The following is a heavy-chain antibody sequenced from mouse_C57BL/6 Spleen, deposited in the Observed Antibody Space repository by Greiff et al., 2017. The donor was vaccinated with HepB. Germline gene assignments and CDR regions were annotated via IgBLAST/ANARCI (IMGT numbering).Heavy chain of an antibody. CDR3: AKGIYYGNFAY. CDR2: IHPNSGST. D-gene: IGHD2-1*01. Sequence: QVQLKQPGAELVKPGASVKLSCKASGYTFTSYWMHWVKQRPGQGLEWIGMIHPNSGSTNYNEKFKSKATLTVDKSSSTAYMQLSSLTSEDSAVYDCAKGIYYGNFAYWGQGTLVTVSA. CDR1: GYTFTSYW. V-gene: IGHV1-64*01. J-gene: IGHJ3*01.